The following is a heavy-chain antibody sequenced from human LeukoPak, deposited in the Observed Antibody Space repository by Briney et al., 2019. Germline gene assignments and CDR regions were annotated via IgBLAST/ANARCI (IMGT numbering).Heavy chain of an antibody. D-gene: IGHD3-22*01. CDR3: AKDLHRDYYDSSGYSGYNY. CDR2: ISYDGSNK. Sequence: GGSLRLSCAASGFTFSRYGMHWVRQAPGKGLEWVTAISYDGSNKYYADSVKGRFTISRDNSKNTLYLQMNSLRAEDTAVYYCAKDLHRDYYDSSGYSGYNYWGQGTLVTVSS. J-gene: IGHJ4*02. V-gene: IGHV3-30*04. CDR1: GFTFSRYG.